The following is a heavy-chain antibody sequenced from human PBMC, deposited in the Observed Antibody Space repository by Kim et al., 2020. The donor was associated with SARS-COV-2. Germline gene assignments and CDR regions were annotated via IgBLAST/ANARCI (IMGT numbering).Heavy chain of an antibody. CDR3: ARDGIAVAGYYYYYGMDV. Sequence: VKGRFTRSRDNAKNSLYLQMNSLRAEDTAVYYCARDGIAVAGYYYYYGMDVWGQGTTVTVSS. D-gene: IGHD6-19*01. V-gene: IGHV3-11*05. J-gene: IGHJ6*02.